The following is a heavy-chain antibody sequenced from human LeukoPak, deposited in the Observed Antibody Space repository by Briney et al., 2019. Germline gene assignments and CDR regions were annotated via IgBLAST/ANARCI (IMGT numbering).Heavy chain of an antibody. D-gene: IGHD6-6*01. CDR2: ISYDGSDK. CDR3: ARDSSDY. CDR1: GFTISTYG. Sequence: GGSLRLSCAASGFTISTYGMHWVRQAPGKGLEWVALISYDGSDKYYADSVKGRFTIPRDNSKNTLYLQMNSLRAEDTAVYYCARDSSDYWGQGTLVTVSS. J-gene: IGHJ4*02. V-gene: IGHV3-30*03.